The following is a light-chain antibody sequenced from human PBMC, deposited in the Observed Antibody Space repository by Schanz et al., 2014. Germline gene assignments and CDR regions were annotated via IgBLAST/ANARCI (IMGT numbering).Light chain of an antibody. CDR3: QQRSIWPLT. CDR1: QSVSSNY. Sequence: EIVLTQSPGTLSLSPGERATLSCRASQSVSSNYLAWYQQKPGQAPRLLIHRASTRATDIPARFGGSGSGXEFTLTISSLEPEDFAVYYCQQRSIWPLTFGG. J-gene: IGKJ4*01. CDR2: RAS. V-gene: IGKV3D-20*02.